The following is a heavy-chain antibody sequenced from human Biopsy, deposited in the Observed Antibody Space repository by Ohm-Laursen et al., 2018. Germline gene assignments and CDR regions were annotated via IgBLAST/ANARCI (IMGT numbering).Heavy chain of an antibody. D-gene: IGHD2-2*01. CDR3: ARMPHFDY. Sequence: SDTLSLTCTVSGGSISGYHWSWIRKSPGKGLEWLAYTSYTGGITSNPSLNGRATMSLDTSKNQFSLRLIYVTAADTAVYHCARMPHFDYWGQGILVTVSS. CDR2: TSYTGGI. J-gene: IGHJ4*02. CDR1: GGSISGYH. V-gene: IGHV4-59*07.